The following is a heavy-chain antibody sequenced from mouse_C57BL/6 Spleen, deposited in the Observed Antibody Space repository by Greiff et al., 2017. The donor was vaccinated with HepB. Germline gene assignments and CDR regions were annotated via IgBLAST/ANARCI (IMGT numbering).Heavy chain of an antibody. J-gene: IGHJ3*01. CDR3: SRRDGHYGGFAY. V-gene: IGHV1-18*01. D-gene: IGHD1-1*01. CDR2: INPNNGGT. Sequence: EVQLQQSGPELVKPGASVKIPCKASGYTFTDYNMDWVKQSHGKSLEWIGDINPNNGGTIYNQKFKGKATLTVDKSSSTAYMELRSLTSEDTAVYYWSRRDGHYGGFAYWGQRTLVTVSA. CDR1: GYTFTDYN.